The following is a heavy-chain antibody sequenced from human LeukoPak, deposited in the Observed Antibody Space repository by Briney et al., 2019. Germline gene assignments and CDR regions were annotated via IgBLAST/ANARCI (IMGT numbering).Heavy chain of an antibody. CDR1: GFTFSSYA. J-gene: IGHJ4*02. V-gene: IGHV3-30-3*01. CDR3: ARVRYYYDFWSGPSYFDY. D-gene: IGHD3-3*01. Sequence: GRSLRLSCAASGFTFSSYAMHWVRQAPGKGLEWVAVISYDGSNKYYADSVKGRFTISRDNSKNTLYLQMNSLRAEDTAVYYCARVRYYYDFWSGPSYFDYWGQGTLVTVSS. CDR2: ISYDGSNK.